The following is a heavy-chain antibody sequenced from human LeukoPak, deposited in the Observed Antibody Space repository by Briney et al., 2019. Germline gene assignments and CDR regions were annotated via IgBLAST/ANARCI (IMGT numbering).Heavy chain of an antibody. V-gene: IGHV1-69*13. CDR2: IIPIFGTA. D-gene: IGHD4-17*01. CDR3: ARDSYGDYYFDY. Sequence: SVKVSCKASGGTFSSCAISWVRQAPGQGLEWMGGIIPIFGTANYAQKFQGRVTITADESTSTAYMELSSLRSEDTAVYYCARDSYGDYYFDYWGQGTLVTVSS. CDR1: GGTFSSCA. J-gene: IGHJ4*02.